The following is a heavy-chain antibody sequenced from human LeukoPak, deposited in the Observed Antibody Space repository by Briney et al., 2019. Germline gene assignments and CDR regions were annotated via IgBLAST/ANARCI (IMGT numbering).Heavy chain of an antibody. V-gene: IGHV1-69*04. D-gene: IGHD6-6*01. CDR2: IIPILGIA. CDR1: GGTFSSYA. J-gene: IGHJ4*02. Sequence: SVKVSCKASGGTFSSYAISWVRQAPGQGLEWMGRIIPILGIANYAQKFQGRVTITADKSTSTAYMELSSLRSEDTAVCYCARASSSSSGYWGQGTLVTVSS. CDR3: ARASSSSSGY.